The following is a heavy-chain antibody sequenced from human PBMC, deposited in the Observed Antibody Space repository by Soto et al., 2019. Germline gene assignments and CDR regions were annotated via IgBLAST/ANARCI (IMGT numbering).Heavy chain of an antibody. CDR3: VRWNGYGDH. V-gene: IGHV3-23*01. CDR1: GFSISVYG. D-gene: IGHD1-1*01. CDR2: VSGGSGAT. J-gene: IGHJ4*02. Sequence: EVQLLESGGGLVQPGGSLRLSCAASGFSISVYGVTWVRQAPGKGLEWVSGVSGGSGATHYRDSVKSRFSITTDNSANTAYLQMNSLRVEDTAVYYCVRWNGYGDHWGQGTRVTVS.